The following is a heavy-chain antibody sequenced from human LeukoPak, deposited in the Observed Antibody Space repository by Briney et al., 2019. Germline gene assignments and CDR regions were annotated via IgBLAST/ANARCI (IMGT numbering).Heavy chain of an antibody. V-gene: IGHV3-30*18. CDR1: GFTFSSYG. CDR2: IGYDGSTE. D-gene: IGHD6-19*01. J-gene: IGHJ4*02. Sequence: PWGSLCLSCAASGFTFSSYGMHWVRQAPGKELEWVAVIGYDGSTEYYADSVKGRFTITRDNSKNTLYLQANSLRAEDTAVYYCAKEYSSGRIDNWGQGTLVTVSS. CDR3: AKEYSSGRIDN.